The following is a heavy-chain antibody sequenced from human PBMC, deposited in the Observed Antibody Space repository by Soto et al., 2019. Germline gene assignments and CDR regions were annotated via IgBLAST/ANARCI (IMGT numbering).Heavy chain of an antibody. J-gene: IGHJ3*02. V-gene: IGHV1-2*04. Sequence: ASVKVSCKASGYTFTGYYMHWVRQAPGQGLEWMGWINPNSGGTNYAQKFQGWVTMTRDTSISTAYMELSRLRSDDSGVYYCARDQGGGGSNAFDIWGQGTMVTVSS. CDR2: INPNSGGT. D-gene: IGHD3-16*01. CDR1: GYTFTGYY. CDR3: ARDQGGGGSNAFDI.